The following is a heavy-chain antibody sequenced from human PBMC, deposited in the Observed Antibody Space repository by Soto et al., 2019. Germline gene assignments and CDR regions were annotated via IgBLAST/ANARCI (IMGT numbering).Heavy chain of an antibody. Sequence: EASVKVSCKASGGTFSSYAISWVRQAPGQGLEWMGGIIPIFGTANYAQKFQGRVTITADESTSTAYMELSSLRSEDTAVYYCARDRRTTVNYYYYGMDVWGQGTTVTVSS. CDR3: ARDRRTTVNYYYYGMDV. D-gene: IGHD4-4*01. CDR2: IIPIFGTA. J-gene: IGHJ6*02. CDR1: GGTFSSYA. V-gene: IGHV1-69*13.